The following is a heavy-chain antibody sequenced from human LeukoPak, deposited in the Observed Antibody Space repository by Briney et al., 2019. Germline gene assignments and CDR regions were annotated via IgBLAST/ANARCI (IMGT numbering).Heavy chain of an antibody. CDR2: IYSGGST. D-gene: IGHD1-26*01. Sequence: GGSLRLSCAASGFTVSSNYMSWVRQAPGKGLEWVSVIYSGGSTYYADSVKGRFTISRDNSKNTLYLQMNSLRAEDTAVYYCARVIVGATPSDYWGQGTLVTVSS. J-gene: IGHJ4*02. CDR1: GFTVSSNY. V-gene: IGHV3-53*01. CDR3: ARVIVGATPSDY.